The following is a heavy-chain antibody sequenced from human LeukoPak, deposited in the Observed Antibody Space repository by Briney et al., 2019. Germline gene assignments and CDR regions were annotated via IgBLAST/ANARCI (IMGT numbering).Heavy chain of an antibody. Sequence: PGGSLRLSCAASGFTFSNYWMSWVRQAPGKGLEWVANIKQDGSEKYYVDSVKGRFTISRGNAKNSLYLQMNSLRAEDTAVYYCARDKGAGENFDYWGQGAPVTVSS. D-gene: IGHD3-10*01. CDR2: IKQDGSEK. V-gene: IGHV3-7*01. J-gene: IGHJ4*02. CDR1: GFTFSNYW. CDR3: ARDKGAGENFDY.